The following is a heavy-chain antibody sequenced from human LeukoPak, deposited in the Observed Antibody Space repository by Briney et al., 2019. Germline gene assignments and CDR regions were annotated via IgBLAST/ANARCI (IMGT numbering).Heavy chain of an antibody. Sequence: PGGSLRLSCAASGFTFSSYSMNWVRQAPGKGLEWVSSISSSSSYIYYADSVKGRFTISRDNAKTSLYLQTNSLRAEDTAVYYCARLRDYYDSSGYYSLPDYGGQGTLVTVSS. V-gene: IGHV3-21*01. CDR2: ISSSSSYI. J-gene: IGHJ4*02. CDR3: ARLRDYYDSSGYYSLPDY. D-gene: IGHD3-22*01. CDR1: GFTFSSYS.